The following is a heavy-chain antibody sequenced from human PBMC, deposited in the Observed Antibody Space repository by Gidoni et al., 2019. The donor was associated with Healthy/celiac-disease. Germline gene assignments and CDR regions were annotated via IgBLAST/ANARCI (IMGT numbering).Heavy chain of an antibody. CDR2: INHSGST. CDR3: ARSGLWYGSGSPYYYYYGMDV. D-gene: IGHD3-10*01. V-gene: IGHV4-34*01. CDR1: GGSFSGYY. Sequence: QVQLQQWGAGLLKPSETLSLTCAVYGGSFSGYYWSWIRQPPGKGLEWIGEINHSGSTNYNPSLKSRVTISVDTSKNQFSLKLSSVTAADTAVYYCARSGLWYGSGSPYYYYYGMDVWGQGTTVTVSS. J-gene: IGHJ6*02.